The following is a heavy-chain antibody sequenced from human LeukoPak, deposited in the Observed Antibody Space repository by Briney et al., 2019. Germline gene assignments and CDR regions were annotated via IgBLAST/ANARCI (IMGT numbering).Heavy chain of an antibody. V-gene: IGHV3-30*02. CDR1: GFTFSTYG. J-gene: IGHJ4*02. CDR2: IGSDDSNK. Sequence: PGGSLRLSCVASGFTFSTYGMHWVRQAPGKGLEWVAKIGSDDSNKHYADSVKGRFTISRDNSKNTLDLQMNSLRAEDTAVYYCAKDSQWGKVGTKGGYFDYWGQGTLVTVSS. D-gene: IGHD1-26*01. CDR3: AKDSQWGKVGTKGGYFDY.